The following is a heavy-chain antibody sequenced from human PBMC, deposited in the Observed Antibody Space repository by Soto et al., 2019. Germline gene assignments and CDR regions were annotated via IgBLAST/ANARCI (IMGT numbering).Heavy chain of an antibody. V-gene: IGHV3-30-3*01. J-gene: IGHJ4*02. Sequence: GGSLRLSCAASGFTFSSYAMHWVCQAPGKGMEWVAVISSDGSKKYYADSVKGRFTISRDNSENTLFLQMNSLRAEDTAVYYCARDEYFDPSGPPYDYWGQGSLVTVSS. CDR1: GFTFSSYA. CDR2: ISSDGSKK. D-gene: IGHD3-9*01. CDR3: ARDEYFDPSGPPYDY.